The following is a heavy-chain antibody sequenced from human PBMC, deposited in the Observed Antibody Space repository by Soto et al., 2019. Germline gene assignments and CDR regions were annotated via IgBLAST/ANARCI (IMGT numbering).Heavy chain of an antibody. CDR2: ISAYNGNT. V-gene: IGHV1-18*01. J-gene: IGHJ6*02. D-gene: IGHD3-22*01. Sequence: QVQLVQSGAEVKKPGASVKVSCKASGYSFTSYGISWVRQAPGQGLEWMGWISAYNGNTNYAQKFQARVTMTTDTSTKTAYMDLRILRSDDTAVYYCARETYHYDSSGYFGLDVWGQGTTVTVSS. CDR1: GYSFTSYG. CDR3: ARETYHYDSSGYFGLDV.